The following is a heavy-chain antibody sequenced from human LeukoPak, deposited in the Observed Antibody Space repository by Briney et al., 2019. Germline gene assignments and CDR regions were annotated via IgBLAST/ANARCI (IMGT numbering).Heavy chain of an antibody. CDR3: AKEGIAAAGSVDYYYMDV. D-gene: IGHD6-13*01. Sequence: GGSLRLSCAASGFTFDDYAMHWVRQAPGKGLEWVSGISWNSGSIGYEDSVKGRFTISRDNAKNSLYLQMNSLRAEDTALYYCAKEGIAAAGSVDYYYMDVWGKGTTVTVSS. J-gene: IGHJ6*03. CDR2: ISWNSGSI. CDR1: GFTFDDYA. V-gene: IGHV3-9*01.